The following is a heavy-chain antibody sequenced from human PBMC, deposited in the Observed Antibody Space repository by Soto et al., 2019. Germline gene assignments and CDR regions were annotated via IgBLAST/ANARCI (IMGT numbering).Heavy chain of an antibody. CDR2: ISSSSSTI. J-gene: IGHJ4*02. Sequence: EVQLAESGGGLVQPGGSLRLSCAASGFTFSSYSMNWVRQAPGTGLEWVSYISSSSSTIYYADSVKGRFTNSRDNAKKFLYRHMSSQSAEDAAVYYCAIQTGPGVAGKEVDYWGQGTLVTFSA. CDR3: AIQTGPGVAGKEVDY. D-gene: IGHD6-19*01. CDR1: GFTFSSYS. V-gene: IGHV3-48*01.